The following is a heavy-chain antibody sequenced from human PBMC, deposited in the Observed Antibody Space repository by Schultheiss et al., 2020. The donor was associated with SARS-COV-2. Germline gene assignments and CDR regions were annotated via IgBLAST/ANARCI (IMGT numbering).Heavy chain of an antibody. V-gene: IGHV4-59*01. D-gene: IGHD6-13*01. CDR2: IYYSGST. Sequence: SETLSLTCTVSGGSISSYYWSWIRQPPGKGLEWIGYIYYSGSTNYNPSLKSRVTISVDTSKSQFSLKLSSVTAADTAVYYCARDRSIAAAGPNYYYYMDVWGKGTTVTVSS. J-gene: IGHJ6*03. CDR1: GGSISSYY. CDR3: ARDRSIAAAGPNYYYYMDV.